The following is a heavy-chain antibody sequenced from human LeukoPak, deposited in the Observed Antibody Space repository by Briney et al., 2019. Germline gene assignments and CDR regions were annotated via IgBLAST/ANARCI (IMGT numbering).Heavy chain of an antibody. CDR1: GGTFSSYA. J-gene: IGHJ4*02. D-gene: IGHD5-12*01. Sequence: SVKVSCKASGGTFSSYAISWVRQAPGQGLEWMGGIIPIFGTANYAQKFQGRVTITADESTSTAYMELSSLRSEDTAVYYCATVAPTPRDFDYWGQGTLVTASS. V-gene: IGHV1-69*13. CDR2: IIPIFGTA. CDR3: ATVAPTPRDFDY.